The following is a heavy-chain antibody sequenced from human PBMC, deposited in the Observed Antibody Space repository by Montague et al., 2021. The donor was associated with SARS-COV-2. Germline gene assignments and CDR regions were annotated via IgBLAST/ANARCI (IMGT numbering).Heavy chain of an antibody. J-gene: IGHJ6*02. CDR3: ARVGRQQLVRLSGMDV. V-gene: IGHV4-39*07. Sequence: SETLSTCTVSGGSISSSSYYWGWIRQPPGKGLEWIGSIYYSGSTYYNPSLKGRVTISVDTSKNQFSLKLSSVTAADTAVYYCARVGRQQLVRLSGMDVWGQGTTVTVSS. CDR1: GGSISSSSYY. CDR2: IYYSGST. D-gene: IGHD6-13*01.